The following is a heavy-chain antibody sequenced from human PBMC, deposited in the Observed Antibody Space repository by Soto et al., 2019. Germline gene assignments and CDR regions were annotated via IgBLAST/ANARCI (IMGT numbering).Heavy chain of an antibody. D-gene: IGHD1-1*01. CDR1: GFTFSSYG. CDR2: ISYDGSNK. CDR3: AKDLTLIRTSNAFDI. Sequence: VQLVESGGGVVQPGRSLRLSCAASGFTFSSYGMHWVRQAPGKGLEWVAVISYDGSNKYYADSVKGRFTISRDNSKNTLYLQMNSLRAEDTAVYYCAKDLTLIRTSNAFDIWGQGTMVTVSS. J-gene: IGHJ3*02. V-gene: IGHV3-30*18.